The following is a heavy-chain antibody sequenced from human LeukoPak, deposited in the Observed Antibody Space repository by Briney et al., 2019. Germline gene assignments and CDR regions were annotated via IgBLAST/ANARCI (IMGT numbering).Heavy chain of an antibody. D-gene: IGHD3-16*01. CDR3: ARRIASAYALDS. J-gene: IGHJ4*02. Sequence: PSETLSLTCTVSGGSISSYYWSWIRQPPGKGLEWIGYIYSSGITNYNPSLKSRVTMSVDTSKNQFSLNLSSVTAADTAVYYCARRIASAYALDSWGQGTLVTVSS. CDR2: IYSSGIT. CDR1: GGSISSYY. V-gene: IGHV4-4*09.